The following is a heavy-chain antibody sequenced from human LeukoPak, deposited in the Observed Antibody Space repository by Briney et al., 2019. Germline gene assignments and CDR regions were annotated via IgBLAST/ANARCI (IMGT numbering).Heavy chain of an antibody. V-gene: IGHV1-69*10. D-gene: IGHD2-15*01. CDR1: GGTFSNYG. J-gene: IGHJ3*02. CDR3: ARDNSGIAAVVGAFDI. Sequence: ASVKVSCKASGGTFSNYGVSWVRQAPGQGLEWMGWIIPIIGLRNYAQKFQGRLTITADKSTSTAYMELSSLRSEDTAVFYCARDNSGIAAVVGAFDIWGQGTMVTVSS. CDR2: IIPIIGLR.